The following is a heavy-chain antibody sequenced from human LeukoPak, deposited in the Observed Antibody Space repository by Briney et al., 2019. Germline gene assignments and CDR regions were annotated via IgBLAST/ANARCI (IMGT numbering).Heavy chain of an antibody. V-gene: IGHV3-7*01. Sequence: GGSLRLHCAASGFTFSRYWKSGVRQAPGKGLEWVANIKQDGSENYYVDSVKGRFTISRDTAKNSLYLQMNSLRAEDTAVYYWTRRIWYFESCGQGTLGTVSS. CDR1: GFTFSRYW. J-gene: IGHJ4*02. D-gene: IGHD2-15*01. CDR2: IKQDGSEN. CDR3: TRRIWYFES.